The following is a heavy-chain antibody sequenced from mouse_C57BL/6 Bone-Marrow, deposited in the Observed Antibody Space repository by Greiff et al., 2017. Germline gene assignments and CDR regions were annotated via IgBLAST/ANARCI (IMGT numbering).Heavy chain of an antibody. CDR2: IYPRDGST. D-gene: IGHD1-1*01. Sequence: QVQLQQSDAELVKPGASVTISCKVSGYTFTDHTIHWMKQRPEPGLEWIGYIYPRDGSTKYNEKFKGKATLTADKSSSTAYMQLNSLTSEDSAVYFCARYYYGSGGYFDYWGQGTTLTVSS. V-gene: IGHV1-78*01. CDR3: ARYYYGSGGYFDY. J-gene: IGHJ2*01. CDR1: GYTFTDHT.